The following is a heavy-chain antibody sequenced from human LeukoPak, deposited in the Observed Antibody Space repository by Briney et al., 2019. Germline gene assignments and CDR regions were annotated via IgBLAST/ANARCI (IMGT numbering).Heavy chain of an antibody. J-gene: IGHJ5*02. CDR2: IDGSGHTT. D-gene: IGHD3-3*01. CDR3: ARESIRSGSLKWFDP. Sequence: GGSLRLSCAASGFTFTSRVMSWVRQTPGKELEWVSAIDGSGHTTFYADSVRGRFLISRENSKNMLYLQMNSLRAEDTATYYCARESIRSGSLKWFDPWGQGTLVTVSS. CDR1: GFTFTSRV. V-gene: IGHV3-23*01.